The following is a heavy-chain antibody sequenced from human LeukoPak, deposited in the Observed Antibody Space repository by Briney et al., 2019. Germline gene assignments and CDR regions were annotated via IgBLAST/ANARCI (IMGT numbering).Heavy chain of an antibody. D-gene: IGHD4-23*01. CDR1: GGSISSYY. Sequence: SETLSLTCTVSGGSISSYYWSWIRQPPGKGLEWIGYIYYSGSTNYNPSLKSRVTISVDTSKNQFSLKLSSVTAADTAVYYCARVPVVTPGSFDYWGQGTLVTVSS. CDR3: ARVPVVTPGSFDY. V-gene: IGHV4-59*01. J-gene: IGHJ4*02. CDR2: IYYSGST.